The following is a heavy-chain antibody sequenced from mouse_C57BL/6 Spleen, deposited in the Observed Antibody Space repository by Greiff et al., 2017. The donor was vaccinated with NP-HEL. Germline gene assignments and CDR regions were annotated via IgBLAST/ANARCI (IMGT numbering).Heavy chain of an antibody. Sequence: DVKLVESGGGLVQPKGSLKLSCAASGFTFNTYAMHWVRQAPGKGLEWVARIRSKSSNYATYYADSVKDRFTISRDDSQSMLYLQMNNLKTEDTAMYYCVREGGSSTMVTSFDYWGQGTTLTVSS. CDR3: VREGGSSTMVTSFDY. D-gene: IGHD2-2*01. CDR2: IRSKSSNYAT. J-gene: IGHJ2*01. CDR1: GFTFNTYA. V-gene: IGHV10-3*01.